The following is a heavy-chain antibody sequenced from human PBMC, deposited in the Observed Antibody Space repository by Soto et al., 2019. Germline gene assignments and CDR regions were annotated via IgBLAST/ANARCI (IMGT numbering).Heavy chain of an antibody. CDR1: GESISSSSYY. V-gene: IGHV4-39*01. D-gene: IGHD2-21*02. CDR3: ARQRTTVVTQAYFDR. CDR2: IYYSGST. J-gene: IGHJ1*01. Sequence: PSETLSLTCIVSGESISSSSYYWGWIRQPPGKGLEWIGSIYYSGSTYYNPSFKSRGTISIDTSKNEFSLKLSSVTATATAVYYCARQRTTVVTQAYFDRRGQGALVAVSS.